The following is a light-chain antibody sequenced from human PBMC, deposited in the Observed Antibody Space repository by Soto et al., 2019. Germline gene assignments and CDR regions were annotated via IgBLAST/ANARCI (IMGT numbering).Light chain of an antibody. V-gene: IGLV2-8*01. J-gene: IGLJ3*02. CDR2: EVN. Sequence: QSALTQPPSASGSPGQSVPISCTGTGSDVGNYNYVSWYQQHPGKAPKLVIYEVNKRPSGVPDRFSGSKSGNTASLTVSGLQAEDEADYYCASYAGSKGVLFGGGTKVTVL. CDR1: GSDVGNYNY. CDR3: ASYAGSKGVL.